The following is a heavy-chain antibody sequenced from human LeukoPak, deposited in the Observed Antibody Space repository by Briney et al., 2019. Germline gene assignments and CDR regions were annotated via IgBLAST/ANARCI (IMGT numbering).Heavy chain of an antibody. J-gene: IGHJ4*02. CDR3: ARPLAVAGPEGFDY. CDR2: IYHSGST. V-gene: IGHV4-38-2*02. Sequence: SETLSLTCTVSGYSISSGYYWGWIRRPPGKGLEWIGSIYHSGSTYYNPSLKSRVTISVDTSKNQFSLKLSSVTAADTAVYYCARPLAVAGPEGFDYWGQGTLVTVSS. CDR1: GYSISSGYY. D-gene: IGHD6-19*01.